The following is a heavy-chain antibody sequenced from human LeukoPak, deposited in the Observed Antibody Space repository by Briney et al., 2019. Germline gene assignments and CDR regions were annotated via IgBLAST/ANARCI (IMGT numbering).Heavy chain of an antibody. V-gene: IGHV3-30*18. J-gene: IGHJ4*02. CDR3: AKDQVRTTMIVVVIGGGFDY. CDR2: ISYDGSNK. Sequence: GGSLRLSCAASGFTFSSYGMHWVRQAPGKGLEWVAVISYDGSNKYYADSVKGRFTISRDNSKNTLYLQMNSLRAEDTAVYYCAKDQVRTTMIVVVIGGGFDYWGQGTLVTVPS. D-gene: IGHD3-22*01. CDR1: GFTFSSYG.